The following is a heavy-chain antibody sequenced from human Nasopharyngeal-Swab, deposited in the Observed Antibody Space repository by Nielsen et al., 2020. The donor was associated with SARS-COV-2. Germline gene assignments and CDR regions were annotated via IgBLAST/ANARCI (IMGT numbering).Heavy chain of an antibody. D-gene: IGHD3-22*01. CDR3: ARPGYDSSGYTSYFDY. Sequence: WIRQPPGKGLEWIGSIYYSGITYYNPSLKSRVTISVDTSKNQFSLKLSSVTAADTAVYYCARPGYDSSGYTSYFDYWGQGTLVTVSS. J-gene: IGHJ4*02. V-gene: IGHV4-39*01. CDR2: IYYSGIT.